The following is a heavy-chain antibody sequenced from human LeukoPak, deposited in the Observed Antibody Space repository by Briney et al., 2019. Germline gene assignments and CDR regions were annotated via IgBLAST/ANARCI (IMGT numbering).Heavy chain of an antibody. Sequence: GGSLRLSCAASGFTLSSYGMHWVRQAPGKGLEWVAFIRYDGSNKYYADSVKGRFTISRDNSKNTLYLQMNSLRAEDTAVYYCAKARYGYHYYYYMDVWGKGTTVTVSS. J-gene: IGHJ6*03. CDR1: GFTLSSYG. CDR2: IRYDGSNK. V-gene: IGHV3-30*02. CDR3: AKARYGYHYYYYMDV. D-gene: IGHD3-16*01.